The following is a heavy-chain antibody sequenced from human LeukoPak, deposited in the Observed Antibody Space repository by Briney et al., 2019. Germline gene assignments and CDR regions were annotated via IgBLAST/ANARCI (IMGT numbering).Heavy chain of an antibody. J-gene: IGHJ6*03. Sequence: SETLSLTCAVYGGSFSGYYWSWIRQPPGKGLEWIGEINHSGSTNYNPSLKSRVSISVDTSKNQFSLKLTSVTAADTAVYYCARMRGGGIGYHYYVDVWGKGTTVIVSS. CDR2: INHSGST. CDR3: ARMRGGGIGYHYYVDV. D-gene: IGHD2-15*01. CDR1: GGSFSGYY. V-gene: IGHV4-34*01.